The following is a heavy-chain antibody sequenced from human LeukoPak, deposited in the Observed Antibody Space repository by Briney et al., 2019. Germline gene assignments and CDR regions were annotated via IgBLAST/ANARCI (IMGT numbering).Heavy chain of an antibody. CDR2: IYQSGGT. CDR1: GYSISSGYY. V-gene: IGHV4-38-2*01. J-gene: IGHJ4*02. Sequence: PSETLSLTCVVSGYSISSGYYWGWIRQPPGKGLEWIGSIYQSGGTFYNPSLKSRVTMSVDTSKNQFSLKLSSVTAADTAVYYCARQEKPFDYWGQGTLVTVSS. CDR3: ARQEKPFDY.